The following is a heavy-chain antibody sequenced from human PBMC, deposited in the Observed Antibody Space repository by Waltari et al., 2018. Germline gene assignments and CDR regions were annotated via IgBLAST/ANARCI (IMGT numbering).Heavy chain of an antibody. J-gene: IGHJ1*01. CDR1: GFTFDVYA. CDR3: AQAASVPFEYFQH. V-gene: IGHV3-9*01. D-gene: IGHD2-2*01. CDR2: ISWNSGSI. Sequence: EVQLVESGGGLVQPGRSLRLSCAASGFTFDVYAMHWVRQAPGKGLEGVSGISWNSGSIGYADSGKGRFTISRDNAKNFLYLQMNSLRAEDTALYYCAQAASVPFEYFQHWGQGTLVTVSS.